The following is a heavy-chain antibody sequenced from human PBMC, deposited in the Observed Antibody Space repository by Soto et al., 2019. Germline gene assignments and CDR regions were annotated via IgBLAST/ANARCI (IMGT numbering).Heavy chain of an antibody. CDR3: ARGPGYFVIVTGYLPYYHSYLDF. J-gene: IGHJ6*03. Sequence: RKKQGKGLEWVAVIWYDGSNKYYADSVKGRFTISRDNSKNMLYLQMNSLRAEDTAVYYCARGPGYFVIVTGYLPYYHSYLDFWVNGTTVTVFS. D-gene: IGHD3-9*01. CDR2: IWYDGSNK. V-gene: IGHV3-33*01.